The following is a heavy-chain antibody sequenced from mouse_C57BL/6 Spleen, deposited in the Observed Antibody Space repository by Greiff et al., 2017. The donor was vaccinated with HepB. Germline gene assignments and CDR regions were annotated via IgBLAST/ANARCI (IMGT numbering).Heavy chain of an antibody. V-gene: IGHV1-61*01. Sequence: VQLQQPGAELVRPGSSVKLSCKASGYTFTSYWMDWVKQRPGQGLEWIGNIYPSDSETHYNQKFKDKATLTVDKSSSTAYMQLSILTSEDSAVYYCARSGDGYLYSAMDYWGQGTSVTVSS. CDR2: IYPSDSET. D-gene: IGHD2-3*01. CDR1: GYTFTSYW. CDR3: ARSGDGYLYSAMDY. J-gene: IGHJ4*01.